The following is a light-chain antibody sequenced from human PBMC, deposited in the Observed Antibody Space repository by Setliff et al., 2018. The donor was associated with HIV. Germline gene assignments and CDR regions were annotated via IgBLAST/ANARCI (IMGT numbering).Light chain of an antibody. CDR1: SSDVGSYDF. J-gene: IGLJ1*01. Sequence: QSVLVQPASVSGSPGQSVTVSCTGTSSDVGSYDFVSWYQQLPGKAPKLLVYDVSDRPSGVSHRVSGSKSGNTASLTISGLQSEDEADYYCASYRPNDLGVFGTGTKVTVL. CDR3: ASYRPNDLGV. V-gene: IGLV2-14*03. CDR2: DVS.